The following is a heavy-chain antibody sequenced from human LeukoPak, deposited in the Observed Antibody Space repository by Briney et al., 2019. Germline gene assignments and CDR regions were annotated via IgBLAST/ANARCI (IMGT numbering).Heavy chain of an antibody. V-gene: IGHV1-18*01. CDR3: ARGDPPRYCSSTSCPPPLDY. J-gene: IGHJ4*02. CDR2: ISAYNGNT. Sequence: ASVKVSCKASGYTFTSYGISWVRQAPGQGLEWMGWISAYNGNTNYAQKLQGRVTMTTDTSTSTAYMELRSLRSDDTAVYYCARGDPPRYCSSTSCPPPLDYWGQGTLVTVSS. CDR1: GYTFTSYG. D-gene: IGHD2-2*01.